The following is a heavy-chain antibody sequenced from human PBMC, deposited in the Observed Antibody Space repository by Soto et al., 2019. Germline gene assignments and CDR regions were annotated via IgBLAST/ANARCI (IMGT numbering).Heavy chain of an antibody. J-gene: IGHJ4*02. CDR1: GDSVSSNSAA. V-gene: IGHV6-1*01. Sequence: SQTLSLTCVISGDSVSSNSAAWNWIRQSPSRGLEWLGRTYYRSKWYNDYAVSVKSRITINPDTSKNQFSLQLNSVTPEDTAVYYCARGSSSTAFDWLLYYFDYWGQGTLVTVSS. CDR3: ARGSSSTAFDWLLYYFDY. D-gene: IGHD3-9*01. CDR2: TYYRSKWYN.